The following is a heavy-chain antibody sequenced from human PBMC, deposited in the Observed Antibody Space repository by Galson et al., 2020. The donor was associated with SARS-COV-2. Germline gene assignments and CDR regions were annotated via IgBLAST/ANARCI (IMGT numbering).Heavy chain of an antibody. J-gene: IGHJ4*02. CDR3: AKTGSVAVAGYDY. V-gene: IGHV3-23*01. Sequence: QTGGSLTLSCAASGFTFSSYAMSWVRQAPGKGLEWVSAISGSGGSTYYADPVKGRFTISRDNSKNTLYLQMNSLRAEDTAVYYCAKTGSVAVAGYDYWGQGTLVTVSS. D-gene: IGHD6-19*01. CDR1: GFTFSSYA. CDR2: ISGSGGST.